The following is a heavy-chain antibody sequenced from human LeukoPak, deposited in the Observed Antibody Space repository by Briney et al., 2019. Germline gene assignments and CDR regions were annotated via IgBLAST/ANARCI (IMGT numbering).Heavy chain of an antibody. Sequence: GGSLRLSCAAFGFTFSSYSMNWVRQAPGKGLEWVSSISSSSSYLYYADSVKGRFTISRDNAKNSLYLQMNSLRAEDTAVYYCTRDCSGGNCNFDYWGLGTLVTVSS. CDR3: TRDCSGGNCNFDY. CDR1: GFTFSSYS. V-gene: IGHV3-21*01. D-gene: IGHD2-15*01. CDR2: ISSSSSYL. J-gene: IGHJ4*02.